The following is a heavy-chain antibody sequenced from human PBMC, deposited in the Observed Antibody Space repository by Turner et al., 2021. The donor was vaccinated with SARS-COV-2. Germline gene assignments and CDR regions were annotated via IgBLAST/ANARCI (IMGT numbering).Heavy chain of an antibody. CDR3: AKKTTDCSGGTCHEYFEY. CDR2: ISPIFGTA. Sequence: QVQLVQSGAEVKKPGSSVKVSCKASGGPFSSYAITWVRQAPGQGLEWMAGISPIFGTANYAQKFQGRVTITADESTSTAYMELSSLRSEDTAVYYCAKKTTDCSGGTCHEYFEYWGQGTLVTVSS. J-gene: IGHJ4*02. V-gene: IGHV1-69*01. D-gene: IGHD2-15*01. CDR1: GGPFSSYA.